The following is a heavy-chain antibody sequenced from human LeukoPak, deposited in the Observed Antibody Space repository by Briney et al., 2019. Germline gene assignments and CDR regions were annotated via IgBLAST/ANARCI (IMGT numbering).Heavy chain of an antibody. J-gene: IGHJ6*02. V-gene: IGHV1-8*01. Sequence: ASVKVSCKASGYTFTSYDINWVRQATGQGLEWMGWMNPNSGNTGYAQKFQGRVTMTRNTSISTAYMELSSLRSEDTAVYYCATAWGVAYYYGMDVWGQGTTVTVSS. CDR3: ATAWGVAYYYGMDV. CDR1: GYTFTSYD. D-gene: IGHD2-15*01. CDR2: MNPNSGNT.